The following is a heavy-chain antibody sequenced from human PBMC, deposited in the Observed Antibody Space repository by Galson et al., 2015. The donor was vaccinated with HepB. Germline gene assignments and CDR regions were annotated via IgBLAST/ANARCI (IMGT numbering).Heavy chain of an antibody. V-gene: IGHV3-23*01. CDR1: GFTFSVYT. D-gene: IGHD3-16*01. J-gene: IGHJ4*02. CDR2: VSGSGTGT. Sequence: SLRLSCAASGFTFSVYTMNWVRQAPGKGLEWVSAVSGSGTGTWYADSAKGRSTISRDDSKNTVFLQLNSLRAEDTAIYYCAKDSGLGGEDYWGQGILVTVSS. CDR3: AKDSGLGGEDY.